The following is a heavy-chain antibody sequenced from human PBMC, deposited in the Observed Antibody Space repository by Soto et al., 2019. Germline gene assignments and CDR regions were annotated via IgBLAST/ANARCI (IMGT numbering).Heavy chain of an antibody. D-gene: IGHD3-3*02. J-gene: IGHJ4*02. CDR1: GFDFSNYA. V-gene: IGHV3-23*01. CDR2: ISGTAHAT. Sequence: EVQLLESGGGLVQPGGSLRISCAASGFDFSNYAMSWVRQAPGKGLEWVSAISGTAHATYYAASVKGRFTISRDNSKNALYLQMNSLRGEDTAVYFCVKDAPQPFSDWGQGTLVTVSS. CDR3: VKDAPQPFSD.